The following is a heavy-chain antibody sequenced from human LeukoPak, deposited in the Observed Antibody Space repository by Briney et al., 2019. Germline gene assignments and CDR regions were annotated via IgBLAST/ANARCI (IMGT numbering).Heavy chain of an antibody. V-gene: IGHV4-61*02. CDR1: GGSISSGSYY. J-gene: IGHJ4*02. CDR2: IYTSGST. Sequence: PSETLSLTCTVSGGSISSGSYYWSWIRQPAGKGLEWIGRIYTSGSTNYNPSLKSRVTISVDTSKNQFSLKLSSVTAADTAVYYCARRGFLEWFPLDYWGQGTLVTVSS. CDR3: ARRGFLEWFPLDY. D-gene: IGHD3-3*01.